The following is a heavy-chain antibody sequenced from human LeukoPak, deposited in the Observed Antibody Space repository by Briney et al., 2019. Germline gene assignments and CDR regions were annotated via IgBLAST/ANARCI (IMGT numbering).Heavy chain of an antibody. CDR2: IKQDGSEK. V-gene: IGHV3-7*01. Sequence: GGSLRLSCAASGFTFSSYWMSWVHQAPGKGLEWVANIKQDGSEKYYEDSVKGRFTISRDNAKNSLYLQMNSLRAEDTAVYYCARHPQWLAASFDYWGQGTLVTVSS. CDR1: GFTFSSYW. CDR3: ARHPQWLAASFDY. J-gene: IGHJ4*02. D-gene: IGHD6-19*01.